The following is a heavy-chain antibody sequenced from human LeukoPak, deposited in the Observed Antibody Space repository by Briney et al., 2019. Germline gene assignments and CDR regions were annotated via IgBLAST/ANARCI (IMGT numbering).Heavy chain of an antibody. CDR2: ISGSGGST. CDR3: ARTYSSGWPKYFDY. CDR1: GFTFSSYA. Sequence: GGSLRLSCAASGFTFSSYAMSWVRQAPGKGLEWVSAISGSGGSTYYADSVKGRFTISRDNSKSTLYLQMNNLTAEDTAVYYCARTYSSGWPKYFDYWGQGTLVTVSS. V-gene: IGHV3-23*01. D-gene: IGHD6-19*01. J-gene: IGHJ4*02.